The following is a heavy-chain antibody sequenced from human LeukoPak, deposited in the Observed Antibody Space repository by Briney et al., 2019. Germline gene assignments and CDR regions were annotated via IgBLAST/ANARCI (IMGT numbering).Heavy chain of an antibody. J-gene: IGHJ4*02. D-gene: IGHD2-2*01. CDR1: GITFSNYA. V-gene: IGHV3-23*01. Sequence: SGGSLRLSCVASGITFSNYAVSWVRQAPEKGLDWVSVISGSAHKIRYADSVKGRFTISRDISTDTLWLQMDSLRTEDTAVYYCAKGPLRGTAAAIDYWGQGTLVTVSS. CDR3: AKGPLRGTAAAIDY. CDR2: ISGSAHKI.